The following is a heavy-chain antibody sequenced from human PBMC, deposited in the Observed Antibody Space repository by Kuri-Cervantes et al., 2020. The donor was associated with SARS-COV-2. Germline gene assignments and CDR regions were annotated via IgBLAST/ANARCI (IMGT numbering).Heavy chain of an antibody. CDR2: IIPILGTA. J-gene: IGHJ4*02. CDR3: ARSEEVSDFWSGYYDY. Sequence: SVKVSCKASGGTFSSYAISWVRQAPGQGLEWMGRIIPILGTANYAQKFQGRVTITADKSTSTAYMELSSLRSEDTAVYYCARSEEVSDFWSGYYDYWGQGTLVTVSS. D-gene: IGHD3-3*01. CDR1: GGTFSSYA. V-gene: IGHV1-69*04.